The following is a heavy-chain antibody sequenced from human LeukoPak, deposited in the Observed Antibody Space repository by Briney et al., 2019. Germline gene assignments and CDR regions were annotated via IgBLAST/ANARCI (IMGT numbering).Heavy chain of an antibody. CDR1: GYDFINYG. J-gene: IGHJ4*02. V-gene: IGHV1-18*01. CDR3: ARGGPFPSGSSSREYYLDY. D-gene: IGHD6-6*01. Sequence: GASVKVSCKASGYDFINYGISWVRQAPGQGLEWMGWRSIYNGNTDYKLQGRATMTTDTSTSTAYMEVRSLRSDDTAVYYCARGGPFPSGSSSREYYLDYWGQGTLVTVSS. CDR2: RSIYNGNT.